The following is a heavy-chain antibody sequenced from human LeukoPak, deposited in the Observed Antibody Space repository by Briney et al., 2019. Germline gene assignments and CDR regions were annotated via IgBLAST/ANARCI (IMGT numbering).Heavy chain of an antibody. CDR3: ARPYYYDSRIDP. CDR2: MYYSGST. Sequence: PSQTLSLTCTVSGGSISSGDYYWSWIRQPPGKGLEWIAYMYYSGSTYYNPSLKSRVTMSADTSKNQLSLKLSSVTAADTAVYYCARPYYYDSRIDPWGQGILVNLSS. CDR1: GGSISSGDYY. D-gene: IGHD3-22*01. J-gene: IGHJ5*02. V-gene: IGHV4-30-4*01.